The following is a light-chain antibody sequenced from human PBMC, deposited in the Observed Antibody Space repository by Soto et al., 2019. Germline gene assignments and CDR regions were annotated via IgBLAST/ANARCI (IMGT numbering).Light chain of an antibody. V-gene: IGLV2-14*01. Sequence: ALTQPASVSVSPGQSITISCTGTSTDVGDSNHVSWYQHHPGKAPKLIIYEVSYRPSGVSNRFSGSKSAYTASLTISGLQAEEEADYYCNSQTTSGIRVFGTGTKVTVL. CDR2: EVS. CDR1: STDVGDSNH. J-gene: IGLJ1*01. CDR3: NSQTTSGIRV.